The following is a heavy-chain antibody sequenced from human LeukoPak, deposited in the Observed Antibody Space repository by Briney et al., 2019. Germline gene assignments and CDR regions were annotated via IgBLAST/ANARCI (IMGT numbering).Heavy chain of an antibody. CDR2: ISSSGDIT. CDR3: AKDRPNYHESNGHYYRRNGDS. D-gene: IGHD3-22*01. CDR1: GFTFHNYA. V-gene: IGHV3-23*01. J-gene: IGHJ5*01. Sequence: SGGSLRLSCAASGFTFHNYAMSWVRQAPGKGLGWVSAISSSGDITFYADSVRGGFTTSRDNSRYTLYLQMNSLRAEDAAMYYCAKDRPNYHESNGHYYRRNGDSWGQGTLVTVSS.